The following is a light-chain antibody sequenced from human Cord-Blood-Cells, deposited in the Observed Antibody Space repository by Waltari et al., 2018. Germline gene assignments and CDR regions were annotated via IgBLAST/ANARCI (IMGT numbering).Light chain of an antibody. V-gene: IGKV1-39*01. CDR2: AAS. Sequence: DIQMTQSPSSLSASVGDRVTITCRASQSISSYLNWYQQKPGKAPKLLIYAASSLQSGVPSRFNGSGSGTDYTLTISSLQPEECATYYCQQSYSTPVTFGPGTKEDIK. CDR1: QSISSY. CDR3: QQSYSTPVT. J-gene: IGKJ3*01.